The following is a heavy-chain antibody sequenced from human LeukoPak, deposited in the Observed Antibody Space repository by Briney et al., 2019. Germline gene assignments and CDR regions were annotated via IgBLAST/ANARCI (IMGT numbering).Heavy chain of an antibody. V-gene: IGHV1-2*02. Sequence: ASVKVSCKASGYTFTGYYMHWVRQAPGQGLEWMGWINPNSGGTNYAQKFQGRVTMTRDTSISTAYMELSSPRSEDTAVYYCACALYYYDSSGYYQFRDYWGQGTLVTVSS. J-gene: IGHJ4*02. CDR2: INPNSGGT. CDR1: GYTFTGYY. D-gene: IGHD3-22*01. CDR3: ACALYYYDSSGYYQFRDY.